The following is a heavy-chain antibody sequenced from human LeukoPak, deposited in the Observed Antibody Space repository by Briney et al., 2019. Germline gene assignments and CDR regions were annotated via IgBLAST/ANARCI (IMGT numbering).Heavy chain of an antibody. CDR3: ATGGGSGWYENWFDP. CDR2: INHSGST. D-gene: IGHD6-19*01. J-gene: IGHJ5*02. CDR1: GGSFSGYH. Sequence: SETLSLTCAVYGGSFSGYHWSWIRQPPGKGLEWIGEINHSGSTNYNPSLKSRVTISVDTSKNQFSLKLSSVTAADTAVYYCATGGGSGWYENWFDPWGQGTLVTVSS. V-gene: IGHV4-34*01.